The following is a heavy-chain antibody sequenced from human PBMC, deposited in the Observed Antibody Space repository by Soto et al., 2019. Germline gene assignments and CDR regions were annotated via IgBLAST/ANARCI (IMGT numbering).Heavy chain of an antibody. V-gene: IGHV3-23*01. CDR3: AKENGGFEK. CDR2: ISSRGGT. Sequence: EVQLLESGGGLVQPGGSLRLSCAASTFTFSNYGMSWVRQAPGKGLEWVSAISSRGGTFFADSVKGRFTISRDNSKSTLYLQMNSLRAEDTAIYYCAKENGGFEKWGQGTLVTVSS. CDR1: TFTFSNYG. J-gene: IGHJ4*02. D-gene: IGHD5-12*01.